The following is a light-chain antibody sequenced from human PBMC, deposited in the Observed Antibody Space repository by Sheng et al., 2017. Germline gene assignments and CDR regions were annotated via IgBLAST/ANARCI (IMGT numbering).Light chain of an antibody. J-gene: IGKJ3*01. CDR3: QQYYNTPLFT. V-gene: IGKV4-1*01. Sequence: IVMTQSPEYLAVSLGERATINCKSSQSVLYNSNNQNFLAWYQQKPGQPPKLLIYWASTRESGVPDRFSGSGSGTDFTLTISSLQAEDVAVYYCQQYYNTPLFTFGPGTKVDLK. CDR1: QSVLYNSNNQNF. CDR2: WAS.